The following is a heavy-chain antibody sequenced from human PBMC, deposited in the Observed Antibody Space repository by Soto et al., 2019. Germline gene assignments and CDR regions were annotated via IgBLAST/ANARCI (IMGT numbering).Heavy chain of an antibody. CDR3: ARDGDYGDYYYFDY. Sequence: LRLSCAASGFTFSSYGMHWVRQAPGKGLEWVAVIWYDGSNKYYADSVKGRFTISRDNSKNTLYLQMNSLRAEDTAVYYCARDGDYGDYYYFDYWGQGTLVTVSS. V-gene: IGHV3-33*01. CDR1: GFTFSSYG. CDR2: IWYDGSNK. D-gene: IGHD4-17*01. J-gene: IGHJ4*02.